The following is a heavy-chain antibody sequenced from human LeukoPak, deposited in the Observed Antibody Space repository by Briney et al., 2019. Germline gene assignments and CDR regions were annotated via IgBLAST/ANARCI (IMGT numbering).Heavy chain of an antibody. V-gene: IGHV3-33*03. D-gene: IGHD1-14*01. Sequence: GGSLRLSCVASGFTFKSYGMHWVRQAPGKGLEWVAIIWYDGSNKYYADFVKGRFTTSRDNAKNSLYLQMNSLRAEDTAVYYCSSREPAGIWGQGTLVTVSS. J-gene: IGHJ4*02. CDR3: SSREPAGI. CDR2: IWYDGSNK. CDR1: GFTFKSYG.